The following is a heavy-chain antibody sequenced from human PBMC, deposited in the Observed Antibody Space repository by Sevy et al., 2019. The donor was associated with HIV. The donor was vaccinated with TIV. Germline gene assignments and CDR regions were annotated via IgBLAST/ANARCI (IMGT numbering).Heavy chain of an antibody. Sequence: RSLRLSCSASGFTFSSYAMHWVRQAAGKGLQCVSAISSNRGSTYHADSVKGRFTISRDNSKNTLYLQMSSLRAEDTAVYYCVKDVWLDLWSGYYVSDNWFDPWGQGTLVTVSS. D-gene: IGHD3-3*01. CDR2: ISSNRGST. CDR3: VKDVWLDLWSGYYVSDNWFDP. J-gene: IGHJ5*02. CDR1: GFTFSSYA. V-gene: IGHV3-64D*06.